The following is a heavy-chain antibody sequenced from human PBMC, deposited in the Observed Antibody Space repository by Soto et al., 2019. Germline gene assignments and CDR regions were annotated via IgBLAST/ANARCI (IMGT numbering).Heavy chain of an antibody. CDR1: GFTFSSYA. V-gene: IGHV3-23*01. J-gene: IGHJ4*02. CDR2: ISGSGGST. CDR3: AKTSRGGIVLMVYAMRGCSGGSCYSGPFDY. D-gene: IGHD2-15*01. Sequence: GGSLRLSCAASGFTFSSYAMSWVRQAPGKGLEWVSAISGSGGSTYYADSVKGRFTISRDNSKNTLYLQMNSLRAEDTAVYYCAKTSRGGIVLMVYAMRGCSGGSCYSGPFDYWGQGTLVTVSS.